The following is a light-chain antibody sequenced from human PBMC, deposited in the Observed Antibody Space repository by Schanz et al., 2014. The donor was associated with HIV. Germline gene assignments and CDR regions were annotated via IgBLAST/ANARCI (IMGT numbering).Light chain of an antibody. CDR3: QQLDTYPLT. CDR1: QGISSY. J-gene: IGKJ1*01. CDR2: AAS. Sequence: AIQMTQSPSSLSASTGDRVTITCRASQGISSYLAWYQQRPGKAPRVLIYAASTLQRGVPSRFSGSGSGTEFTLTISSLQPEDFATYYCQQLDTYPLTFGLGTKVAIK. V-gene: IGKV1-8*01.